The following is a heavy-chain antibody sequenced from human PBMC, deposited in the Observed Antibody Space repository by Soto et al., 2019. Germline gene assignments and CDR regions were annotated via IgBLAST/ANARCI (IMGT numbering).Heavy chain of an antibody. V-gene: IGHV3-30-3*01. Sequence: QVQLVESGGGVVQPGRSLRLSCAASGFTFSSYAMHWVRQAPGKGLEWVAVISYDGSNKYYADSVKGRFTISSDNSKNTLYLQMNSLRAEDTAVYYCAREVLRGGFDPWGQGTLVTVSS. CDR1: GFTFSSYA. J-gene: IGHJ5*02. CDR3: AREVLRGGFDP. CDR2: ISYDGSNK. D-gene: IGHD5-12*01.